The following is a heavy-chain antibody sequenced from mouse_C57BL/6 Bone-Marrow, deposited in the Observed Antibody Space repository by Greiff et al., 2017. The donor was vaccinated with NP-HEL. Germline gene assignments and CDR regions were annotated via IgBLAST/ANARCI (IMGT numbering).Heavy chain of an antibody. J-gene: IGHJ3*01. CDR2: IYPRSGNT. CDR1: GYTFTSYG. V-gene: IGHV1-81*01. Sequence: VKLQESGAELARPGASVKLSCKASGYTFTSYGISWVKQRTGQGLEWIGEIYPRSGNTYYNEKFKGKATLTADKSSSTAYMELRSLTSEDSAVYFCADYYGSRGFAYWGQGTLVTVSA. CDR3: ADYYGSRGFAY. D-gene: IGHD1-1*01.